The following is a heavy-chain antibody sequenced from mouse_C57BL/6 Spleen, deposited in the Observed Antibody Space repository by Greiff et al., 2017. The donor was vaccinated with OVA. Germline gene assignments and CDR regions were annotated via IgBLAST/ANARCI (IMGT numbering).Heavy chain of an antibody. Sequence: EVKLQESGPGLVKPSQSLSLTCSVTGYSITSGYSWNWIRQFPGNKLEWMGYISYDGSNNYNPSLKNRISITRDTSKNQFFLKLNSVTTEDTATYYCAREESYWGQGTTLTVSS. CDR3: AREESY. J-gene: IGHJ2*01. CDR2: ISYDGSN. V-gene: IGHV3-6*01. CDR1: GYSITSGYS.